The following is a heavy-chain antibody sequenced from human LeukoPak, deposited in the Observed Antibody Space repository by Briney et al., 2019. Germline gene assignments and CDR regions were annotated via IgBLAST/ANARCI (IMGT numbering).Heavy chain of an antibody. CDR2: IIPIFGTA. CDR3: AREGYYYDSSDNCFDY. V-gene: IGHV1-69*06. J-gene: IGHJ4*02. Sequence: GASVKVSCKASGGTFSSYAISWVRQAPGQGLEWMGGIIPIFGTANYAQKFQGRVTITADKSTSTAYMELSSLRSEDTAVYYCAREGYYYDSSDNCFDYWGQGTLVTVSS. CDR1: GGTFSSYA. D-gene: IGHD3-22*01.